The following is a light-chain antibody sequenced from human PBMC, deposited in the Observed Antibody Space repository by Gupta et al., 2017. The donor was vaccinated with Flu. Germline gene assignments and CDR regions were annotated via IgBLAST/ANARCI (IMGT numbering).Light chain of an antibody. V-gene: IGLV1-44*01. J-gene: IGLJ2*01. CDR1: SSNIGSNT. CDR2: SNN. Sequence: QSVLPQPHSASGTPGQRDIISSSGSSSNIGSNTVNWYQQLPGTAPKLLIYSNNQRPSGVPDRFSGSKSGTSASLAISGLQSEDEADYYCAAGDDSLNGVVFGGGTKLTVL. CDR3: AAGDDSLNGVV.